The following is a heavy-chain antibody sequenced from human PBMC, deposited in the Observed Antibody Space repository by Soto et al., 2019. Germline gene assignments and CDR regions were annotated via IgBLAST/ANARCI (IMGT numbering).Heavy chain of an antibody. Sequence: GGSLRLSCAASGFTFSSYEMNWVRQAPGKGLEWVSYISSSGSTIYYADSVKGRFTISRDNAKNSLYLQMNSLRAEDTAVYYCASSTNDYVWGSYRSRWFDPWGQGTLVTVSS. J-gene: IGHJ5*02. V-gene: IGHV3-48*03. CDR1: GFTFSSYE. CDR3: ASSTNDYVWGSYRSRWFDP. D-gene: IGHD3-16*02. CDR2: ISSSGSTI.